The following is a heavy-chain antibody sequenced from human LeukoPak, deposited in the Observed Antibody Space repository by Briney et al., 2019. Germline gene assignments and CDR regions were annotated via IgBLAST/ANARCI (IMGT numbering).Heavy chain of an antibody. CDR2: MNPNGGNT. CDR3: ARGRSYDFWSGPIPPYGMDV. D-gene: IGHD3-3*01. V-gene: IGHV1-8*01. J-gene: IGHJ6*02. Sequence: ASVKVSCKASGYTLTSYDINWVRQATGQGLEWMGWMNPNGGNTGYAQKFQGRVTMTRNTSISTAYMELSSLRSEDTAVYYCARGRSYDFWSGPIPPYGMDVWGQGTTVTVSS. CDR1: GYTLTSYD.